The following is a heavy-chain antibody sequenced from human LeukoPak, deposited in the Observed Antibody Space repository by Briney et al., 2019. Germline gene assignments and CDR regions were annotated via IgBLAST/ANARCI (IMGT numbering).Heavy chain of an antibody. CDR2: IWYDGSNK. CDR1: GFTFSSYG. CDR3: ARYSSGWYYYGIDV. D-gene: IGHD6-19*01. J-gene: IGHJ6*04. V-gene: IGHV3-33*01. Sequence: AGGSLRHSCAAPGFTFSSYGMHWVRQAPGKGLEWVAVIWYDGSNKYYADSVKGRFTISRDNSKNTLYLQMNSLRAEDTAVYYCARYSSGWYYYGIDVWGKGTTVTVSS.